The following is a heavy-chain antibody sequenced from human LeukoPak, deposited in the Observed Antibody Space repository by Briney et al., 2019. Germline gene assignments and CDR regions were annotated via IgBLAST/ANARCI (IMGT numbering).Heavy chain of an antibody. J-gene: IGHJ6*02. Sequence: GGSLRLSCGASGFTFSNAWMSWVRQAPGKGLEWVGRIQSKTDGGTTDYAAPVKGRFSISRDESKSELYLQMKSRKTEDTAVYYCTTGLVVAGVIRGKFPFYSYGMDVCGQGTTCSVSS. D-gene: IGHD2-2*01. CDR2: IQSKTDGGTT. V-gene: IGHV3-15*01. CDR3: TTGLVVAGVIRGKFPFYSYGMDV. CDR1: GFTFSNAW.